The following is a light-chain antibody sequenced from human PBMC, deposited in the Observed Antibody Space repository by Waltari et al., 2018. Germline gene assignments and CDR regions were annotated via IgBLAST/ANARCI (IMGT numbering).Light chain of an antibody. CDR3: QQYGSSPWT. CDR1: QSVSSTY. Sequence: EIVFTQSPGTLSLSPGETATLSRRASQSVSSTYLAWYHQKPGQAPRLLIYGASSRATGIPDRFSGSGSGTDFTLTISRLEPEDFAMYYCQQYGSSPWTFGQGTKVEIK. CDR2: GAS. J-gene: IGKJ1*01. V-gene: IGKV3-20*01.